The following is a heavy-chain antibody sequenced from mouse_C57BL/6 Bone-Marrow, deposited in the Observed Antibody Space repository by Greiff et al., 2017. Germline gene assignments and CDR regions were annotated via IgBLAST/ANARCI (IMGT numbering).Heavy chain of an antibody. CDR3: ARCPLKLVYFDY. V-gene: IGHV7-3*01. Sequence: DVTLVESGGGLVQPGGSLSLSCAASGFTFTDYYMSWVRQPPGKALEWLGFIRNKANGFTTEYSASVKGRFTISRDNFPSILYHQMNARRAEDSATYDCARCPLKLVYFDYWGQGTTLTVAS. CDR2: IRNKANGFTT. J-gene: IGHJ2*01. D-gene: IGHD4-1*01. CDR1: GFTFTDYY.